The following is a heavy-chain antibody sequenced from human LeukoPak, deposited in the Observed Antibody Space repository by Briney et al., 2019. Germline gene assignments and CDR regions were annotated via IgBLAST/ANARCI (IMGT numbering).Heavy chain of an antibody. Sequence: SETLSLTCAVYGGSFSGYYWSWIRQPPGKGLEWIGEINHSGSTNYNPSLKSRVTISVDTSKNQFSLKLSSVTAADTAVYYCARHRPKTLRYFDWFGAFDIWGQGTMVTVSS. CDR3: ARHRPKTLRYFDWFGAFDI. CDR1: GGSFSGYY. D-gene: IGHD3-9*01. V-gene: IGHV4-34*01. CDR2: INHSGST. J-gene: IGHJ3*02.